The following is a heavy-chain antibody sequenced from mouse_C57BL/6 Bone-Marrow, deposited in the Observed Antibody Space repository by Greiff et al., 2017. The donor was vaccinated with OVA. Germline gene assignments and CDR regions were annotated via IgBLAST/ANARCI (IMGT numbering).Heavy chain of an antibody. CDR2: ISYDGSN. CDR1: GYSITSGYY. V-gene: IGHV3-6*01. J-gene: IGHJ2*01. Sequence: ESGPGLVKPSQSLSLTCSVTGYSITSGYYWNWIRQFPGNKLEWMGYISYDGSNNYNPSLKNRISITRDTSKNQFFLKLNSVTTEDTATYYCAREGTTVVAGDYWGQGTTLTVSS. D-gene: IGHD1-1*01. CDR3: AREGTTVVAGDY.